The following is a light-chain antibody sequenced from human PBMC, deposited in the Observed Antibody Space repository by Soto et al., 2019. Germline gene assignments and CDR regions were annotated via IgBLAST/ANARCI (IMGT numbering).Light chain of an antibody. CDR2: STS. CDR1: QSVSSL. CDR3: QQYHYWPYT. Sequence: VLTQSPATLSVSPGERVTLSCRASQSVSSLLAWYQQKPGQAPRLLIYSTSTRATGIPARFSGSGSGTELTITISSLQSEDFEIYYCQQYHYWPYTFGQGTRLEIK. V-gene: IGKV3-15*01. J-gene: IGKJ5*01.